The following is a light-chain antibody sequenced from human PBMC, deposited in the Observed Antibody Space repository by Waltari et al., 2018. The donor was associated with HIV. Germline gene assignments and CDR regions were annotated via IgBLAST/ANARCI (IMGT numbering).Light chain of an antibody. CDR1: SSNIGSDT. CDR2: RNN. J-gene: IGLJ3*02. V-gene: IGLV1-44*01. Sequence: SVLTQPPSASGTPGQSVTISCSGSSSNIGSDTVNWYQHLPGTAPKLLIYRNNERPPWVPDRFSGSQSVTSASLAISWLQSEDEADYYCAACDDTLNGPVFGGGTKLTVL. CDR3: AACDDTLNGPV.